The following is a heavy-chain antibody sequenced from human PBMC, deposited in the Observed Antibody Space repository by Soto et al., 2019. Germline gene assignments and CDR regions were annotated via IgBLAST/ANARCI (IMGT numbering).Heavy chain of an antibody. V-gene: IGHV3-48*02. CDR2: ISSSSRTI. D-gene: IGHD1-26*01. Sequence: EVQLVESGGGSEQPGGSLRLSCAASGFTFSSYSMNWVRQAPGKGLEWVSYISSSSRTIYYADSVKGRFTISRDNAKHSRYLQMNSLSDEDTAVYYCAKPRGDYYSYAMDVW. CDR3: AKPRGDYYSYAMDV. CDR1: GFTFSSYS. J-gene: IGHJ6*01.